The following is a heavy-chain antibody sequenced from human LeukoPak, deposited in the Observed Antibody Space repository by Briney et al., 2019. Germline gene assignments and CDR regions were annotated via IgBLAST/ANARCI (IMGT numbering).Heavy chain of an antibody. CDR3: ARTRYCSSTSCYRGSWFDP. D-gene: IGHD2-2*01. V-gene: IGHV1-69*05. CDR2: IIPIFGTA. CDR1: GGTFSSYA. Sequence: ASVKVSCKASGGTFSSYAISWVRQAPGQGLEWMGRIIPIFGTANYAQKFQGRVTITTDDSTSTAYMELSSLRSEDTAVYYCARTRYCSSTSCYRGSWFDPWGQGTLVTVSS. J-gene: IGHJ5*02.